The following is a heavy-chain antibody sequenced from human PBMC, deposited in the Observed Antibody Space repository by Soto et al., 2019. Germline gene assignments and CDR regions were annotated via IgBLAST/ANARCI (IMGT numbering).Heavy chain of an antibody. J-gene: IGHJ5*02. V-gene: IGHV6-1*01. Sequence: QTLSLTCAISGDSVSSDSVAWNWIRQSPSRGLEWLGRTYYRSKWYNDYAVSVKSRITINSDTSKNQFSLHLNSVTPEDTAVYYCAREQTYNKWSKWFDPWGQGNLVTV. CDR1: GDSVSSDSVA. D-gene: IGHD1-20*01. CDR3: AREQTYNKWSKWFDP. CDR2: TYYRSKWYN.